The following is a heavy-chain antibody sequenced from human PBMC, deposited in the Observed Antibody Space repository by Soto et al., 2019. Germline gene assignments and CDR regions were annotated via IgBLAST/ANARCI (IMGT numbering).Heavy chain of an antibody. J-gene: IGHJ6*02. Sequence: QEQLVQSGPEVKKPGASVKVSCESSGYTFIGFSLHWVPQAPGQGLEWMGWINPKNGDTYYAQKFQGRVTMTRDTSINTVYMELNSLKSDDTAVYYCSKGRWTVGHCSGGSCYDGMDVWGQGTTVTVSS. D-gene: IGHD2-15*01. CDR1: GYTFIGFS. CDR2: INPKNGDT. CDR3: SKGRWTVGHCSGGSCYDGMDV. V-gene: IGHV1-2*02.